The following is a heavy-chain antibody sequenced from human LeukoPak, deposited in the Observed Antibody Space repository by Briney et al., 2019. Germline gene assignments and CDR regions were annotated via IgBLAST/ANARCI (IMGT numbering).Heavy chain of an antibody. CDR2: MNPNSGNT. V-gene: IGHV1-8*01. D-gene: IGHD3-10*01. CDR3: ARLVVRGTTGDGGDY. J-gene: IGHJ4*02. Sequence: ASVKVSCKASGYTFTSYDVHWVRQATGQGLEWMGWMNPNSGNTGYAQKFQGRVTMTRDTSISTAYMEPNSLRSEDTAVYYCARLVVRGTTGDGGDYWGQGTLVTVSS. CDR1: GYTFTSYD.